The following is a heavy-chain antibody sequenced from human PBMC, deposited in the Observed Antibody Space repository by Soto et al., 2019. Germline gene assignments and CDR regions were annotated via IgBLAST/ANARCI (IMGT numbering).Heavy chain of an antibody. CDR3: AKTGSGWYFDY. CDR1: GFTFISYG. CDR2: ISYDGSNK. D-gene: IGHD6-19*01. V-gene: IGHV3-30*18. J-gene: IGHJ4*02. Sequence: GGSLRLSCAASGFTFISYGMHWVRQAPGKGLEWVALISYDGSNKYYTDSVKGRFTISRDNSKNTLYLQMNSLRAEDTAVYYCAKTGSGWYFDYWGQGTLVTVS.